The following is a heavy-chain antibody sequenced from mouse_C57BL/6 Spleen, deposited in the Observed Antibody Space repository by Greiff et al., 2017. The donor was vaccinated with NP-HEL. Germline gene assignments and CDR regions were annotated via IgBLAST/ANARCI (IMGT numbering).Heavy chain of an antibody. V-gene: IGHV1-78*01. CDR1: GYTFTDHT. D-gene: IGHD1-1*01. Sequence: VKLVESDAELVKPGASVKISCKVSGYTFTDHTIHWMKQRPEQGLEWIGYIYPRDGSTKYNEKFKGKATLTADKSSSTAYMQLNSLTSEDSAVYFCARSGDYYGSSYYSDYWGQGTTLTVSS. CDR2: IYPRDGST. CDR3: ARSGDYYGSSYYSDY. J-gene: IGHJ2*01.